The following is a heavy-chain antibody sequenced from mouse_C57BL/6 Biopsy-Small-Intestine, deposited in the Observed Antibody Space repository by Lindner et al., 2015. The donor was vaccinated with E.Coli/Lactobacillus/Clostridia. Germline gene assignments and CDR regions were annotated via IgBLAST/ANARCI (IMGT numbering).Heavy chain of an antibody. D-gene: IGHD3-1*01. CDR2: ISYSGST. V-gene: IGHV3-8*01. Sequence: VQLQESGPGLAKPSQTLSLTCSVTGYSITSDYWNWIRKFPGNKLEYMGYISYSGSTYYNPSLKSRISITRDTSKNQYYLQLNSVTTEDTATYYCERSRGHSSGYLYYAMDYWGQGTSVTVSS. CDR1: GYSITSDY. J-gene: IGHJ4*01. CDR3: ERSRGHSSGYLYYAMDY.